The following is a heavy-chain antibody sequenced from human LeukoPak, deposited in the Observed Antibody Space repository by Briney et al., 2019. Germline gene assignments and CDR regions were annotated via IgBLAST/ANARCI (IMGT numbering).Heavy chain of an antibody. V-gene: IGHV3-30*04. CDR1: GFTFSSYA. J-gene: IGHJ6*03. D-gene: IGHD2-2*03. CDR2: ISYDGSNK. Sequence: GRSLRLSCAASGFTFSSYAMHWVRQAPGKGLEWVAVISYDGSNKYYAHSVKGRFTISRDNSKNTLYLQMNSLRAEDTAVYYCARDGYCSSTSCLYYYYMDVWGKGTTVTVSS. CDR3: ARDGYCSSTSCLYYYYMDV.